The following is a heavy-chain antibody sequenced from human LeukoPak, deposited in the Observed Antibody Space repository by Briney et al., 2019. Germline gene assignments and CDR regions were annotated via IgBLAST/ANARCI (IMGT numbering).Heavy chain of an antibody. CDR1: GFTFNNYG. V-gene: IGHV3-30*02. CDR3: AKDQFGYYSNVDY. Sequence: GGSLRLSCAASGFTFNNYGMHWVRQAPGKGLEWVAFIRYDGSNKYYADSVKGRFTISRDNSKNTLYLQMNSLRAEDTAVYYCAKDQFGYYSNVDYWGQGTLVTVSS. J-gene: IGHJ4*02. CDR2: IRYDGSNK. D-gene: IGHD3-22*01.